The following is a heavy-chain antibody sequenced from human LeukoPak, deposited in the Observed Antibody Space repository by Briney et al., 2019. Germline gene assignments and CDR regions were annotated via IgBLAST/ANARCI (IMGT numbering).Heavy chain of an antibody. V-gene: IGHV4-39*01. CDR1: GGSISSSSYY. J-gene: IGHJ6*02. D-gene: IGHD6-6*01. CDR3: ACQPGIAARWSYYYGMDV. Sequence: PSETLSLTCTVSGGSISSSSYYWGWIRQPPGKGLEWIESIYYSGSTYYNPSLKSRVTISVDTSKNQFSLKLSSVTAADTAVYYCACQPGIAARWSYYYGMDVWGQGTTVTVSS. CDR2: IYYSGST.